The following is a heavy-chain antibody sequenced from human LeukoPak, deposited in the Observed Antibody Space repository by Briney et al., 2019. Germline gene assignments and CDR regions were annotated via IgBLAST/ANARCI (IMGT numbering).Heavy chain of an antibody. D-gene: IGHD6-13*01. CDR3: ARHSSSWWYFDY. Sequence: SSDTLTLICTVSVGFKYCYYGRWPRQPPGKGLEWIGYFYYSGSTNDNPSLESRVTISVDTSKNQFSLKLSSVTAADTAVYYCARHSSSWWYFDYWGRGTLVTVSS. J-gene: IGHJ4*02. CDR1: VGFKYCYY. V-gene: IGHV4-59*07. CDR2: FYYSGST.